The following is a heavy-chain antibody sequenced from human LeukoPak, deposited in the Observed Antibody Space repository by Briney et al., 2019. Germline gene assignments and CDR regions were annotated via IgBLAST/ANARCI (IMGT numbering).Heavy chain of an antibody. V-gene: IGHV3-21*01. Sequence: GGSLRLSCAASGFTFSSYSMNWVRQAPGKGLEWVSSITSSNNYIYYGDSVKGRFTISRDNAKNSLYLQMHSLRAEDTAVYYCARVVWGQLTYYFDYWGQGTLVTVSS. CDR1: GFTFSSYS. CDR2: ITSSNNYI. CDR3: ARVVWGQLTYYFDY. J-gene: IGHJ4*02. D-gene: IGHD3-16*01.